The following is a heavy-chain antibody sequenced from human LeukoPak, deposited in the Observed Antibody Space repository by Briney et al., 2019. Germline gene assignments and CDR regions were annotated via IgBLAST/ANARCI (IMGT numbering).Heavy chain of an antibody. J-gene: IGHJ6*04. Sequence: TVKVSCKASGGTYSSYAISWVRQAPGQGLEWMGGIIPIFGTADYAQKFQGRVTITADESTSTAYMELSSLRSEDTAVYYCAGVGYSSSFPGLGDYHYYYGMDVWGKGTTVTVSS. CDR2: IIPIFGTA. CDR1: GGTYSSYA. CDR3: AGVGYSSSFPGLGDYHYYYGMDV. V-gene: IGHV1-69*01. D-gene: IGHD6-19*01.